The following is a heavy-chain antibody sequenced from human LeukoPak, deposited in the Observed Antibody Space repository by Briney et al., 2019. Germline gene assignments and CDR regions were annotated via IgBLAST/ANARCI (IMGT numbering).Heavy chain of an antibody. CDR1: GFIVTGNY. D-gene: IGHD3-10*01. CDR3: ARVLYYYVSVSYNYYMDV. J-gene: IGHJ6*03. Sequence: GGSLRLSCAVSGFIVTGNYMTWVRLAPGKGLEWVSTIYSGGTTFYTDSVRGRFTISRDNSKNTLYLQMNSLRAEDAAIYYCARVLYYYVSVSYNYYMDVWGKGTTVTISS. V-gene: IGHV3-53*01. CDR2: IYSGGTT.